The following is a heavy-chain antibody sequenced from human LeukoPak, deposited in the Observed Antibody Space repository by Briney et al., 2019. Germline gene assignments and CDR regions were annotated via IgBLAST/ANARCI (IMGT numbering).Heavy chain of an antibody. Sequence: PGGSLRLSCAASGFTFTNYAMSWVRQAPGKGLEWVGVISYDGSDEYYTDSVKGRFTISRDNSKNTVYLQMNSLRADDTAVYYCARDFTPEWFDIHWGQGTLVTVS. CDR1: GFTFTNYA. V-gene: IGHV3-30*04. D-gene: IGHD3-3*01. CDR2: ISYDGSDE. CDR3: ARDFTPEWFDIH. J-gene: IGHJ4*02.